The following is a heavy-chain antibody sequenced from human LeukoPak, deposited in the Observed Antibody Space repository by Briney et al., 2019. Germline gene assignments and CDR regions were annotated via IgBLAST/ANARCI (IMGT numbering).Heavy chain of an antibody. CDR1: GFTFSSYA. Sequence: PGGSLRLSCAASGFTFSSYAMSWVRQAPGKGLEWVSAISGSGGSTYYADSVKGRFTISRDNSKNTLYLQMNSLRAEDTAVYYCATRVQQQTVKDDGMDVWGQGTTVTVSS. V-gene: IGHV3-23*01. J-gene: IGHJ6*02. D-gene: IGHD6-13*01. CDR3: ATRVQQQTVKDDGMDV. CDR2: ISGSGGST.